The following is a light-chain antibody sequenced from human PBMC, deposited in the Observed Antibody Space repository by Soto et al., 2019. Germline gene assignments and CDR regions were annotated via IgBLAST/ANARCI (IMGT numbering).Light chain of an antibody. CDR3: SSYTSRSIHYV. Sequence: QSALTQPASVSGSPGQSITISCTGTSSDVDDYNYVCWYQQHPGKAPKLIIYEVSNRASGVSNRFSGSKSGNTASLIISGLQPEDEADYFCSSYTSRSIHYVFGTGTKLTVL. CDR2: EVS. V-gene: IGLV2-14*01. CDR1: SSDVDDYNY. J-gene: IGLJ1*01.